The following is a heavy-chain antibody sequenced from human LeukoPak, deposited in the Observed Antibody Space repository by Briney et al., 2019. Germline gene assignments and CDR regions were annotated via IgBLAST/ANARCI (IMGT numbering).Heavy chain of an antibody. CDR1: GGSISSSSYY. Sequence: SETLSLTCTVSGGSISSSSYYWGWIRQPPGKGLEWIGEINHSGSTNYNPSLKSRVTISVDTSKNQFSLKLSSVTAADTAVYYCARASWDCSGGSCGSDFDYWGQGTLVTVSS. CDR2: INHSGST. J-gene: IGHJ4*02. CDR3: ARASWDCSGGSCGSDFDY. D-gene: IGHD2-15*01. V-gene: IGHV4-39*07.